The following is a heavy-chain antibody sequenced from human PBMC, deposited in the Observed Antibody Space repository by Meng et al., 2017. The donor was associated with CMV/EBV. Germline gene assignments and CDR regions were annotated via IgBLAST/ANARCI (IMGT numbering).Heavy chain of an antibody. CDR2: IYPGDSGT. CDR1: GYSFTSYW. J-gene: IGHJ6*02. Sequence: GASLRLSCKGSGYSFTSYWIGWVRQMPGKGLEWMGIIYPGDSGTRYSPSFQGQVTISADKSISTAYLQWSSLKASDTAMYYCARHVVKDGYYYYYGMDVWGQGTTVTVSS. V-gene: IGHV5-51*01. CDR3: ARHVVKDGYYYYYGMDV. D-gene: IGHD5-24*01.